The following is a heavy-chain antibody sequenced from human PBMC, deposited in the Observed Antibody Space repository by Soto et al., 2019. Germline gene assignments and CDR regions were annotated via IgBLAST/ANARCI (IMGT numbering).Heavy chain of an antibody. Sequence: ASVKVSCKASGYTFTGYYMHWVRQAPGQGLEWMGWINPNSGGTNYAQKFQGRVTMTRDTSISTAYMELSRLRSDDTAVYYCAKDTQWLVRRYYYYGMDVWGPATTLNVSS. CDR2: INPNSGGT. D-gene: IGHD6-19*01. CDR3: AKDTQWLVRRYYYYGMDV. V-gene: IGHV1-2*02. J-gene: IGHJ6*02. CDR1: GYTFTGYY.